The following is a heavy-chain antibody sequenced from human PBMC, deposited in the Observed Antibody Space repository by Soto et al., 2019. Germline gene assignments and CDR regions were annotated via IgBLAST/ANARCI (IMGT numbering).Heavy chain of an antibody. D-gene: IGHD5-12*01. V-gene: IGHV1-69*02. J-gene: IGHJ4*02. CDR1: GGTFSSYT. CDR2: IIPILGIS. Sequence: QVQLVQSGAEVKKPGSSVKVSCKASGGTFSSYTISWVRQAPGQGLEWMGRIIPILGISNYAQKFQGRVTITADKSTSTADMELSSLRSEDTAVYYWASYRGDGYNCYWGQGTLVTVSS. CDR3: ASYRGDGYNCY.